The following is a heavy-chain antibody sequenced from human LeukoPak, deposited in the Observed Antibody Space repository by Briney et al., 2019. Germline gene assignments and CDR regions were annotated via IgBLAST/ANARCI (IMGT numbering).Heavy chain of an antibody. J-gene: IGHJ5*02. D-gene: IGHD3-9*01. CDR2: ISSSGDTI. Sequence: GGSLRLSCAASGFTFSSYAMSWIRQAPGKGLEWVSCISSSGDTINYADSVKGRFTISRDNARNSLHLQMNSLRVEDTAVYYCVVQAGLTYYDISFDAWGQGTLVTVSS. V-gene: IGHV3-11*01. CDR1: GFTFSSYA. CDR3: VVQAGLTYYDISFDA.